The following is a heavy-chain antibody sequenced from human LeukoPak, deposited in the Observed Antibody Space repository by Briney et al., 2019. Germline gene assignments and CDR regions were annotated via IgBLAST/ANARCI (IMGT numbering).Heavy chain of an antibody. D-gene: IGHD6-19*01. CDR2: ISYDGSNK. CDR3: AKTSDSGWYNDY. Sequence: GGSLRLSCAASGFTFSSYGMHWVRQAPGKGLEWVAVISYDGSNKYYADSVKGRFTISRDNSKNTLYLQMNSLRAEDTAVYYCAKTSDSGWYNDYWSQGTLVTVSS. J-gene: IGHJ4*02. V-gene: IGHV3-30*18. CDR1: GFTFSSYG.